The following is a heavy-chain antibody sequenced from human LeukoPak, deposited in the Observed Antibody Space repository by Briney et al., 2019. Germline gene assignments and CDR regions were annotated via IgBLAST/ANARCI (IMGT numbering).Heavy chain of an antibody. CDR2: IYYSGST. J-gene: IGHJ5*02. D-gene: IGHD2-2*01. V-gene: IGHV4-39*01. Sequence: SETLSLTCTVPGGSISSSRYYWGWIRQPPGKGLEWIGSIYYSGSTYYNPSLKSRVTISVDTSKNQFSLKLSSVTATDTAVYYCARHPYELLGLAWFDPWGQGTLVTVSS. CDR3: ARHPYELLGLAWFDP. CDR1: GGSISSSRYY.